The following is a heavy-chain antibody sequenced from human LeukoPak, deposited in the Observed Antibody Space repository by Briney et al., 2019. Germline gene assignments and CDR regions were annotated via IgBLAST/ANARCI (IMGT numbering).Heavy chain of an antibody. CDR1: GFTFSNYG. Sequence: PGGSLRLSCAASGFTFSNYGMHWVRQAPGKGLEWVAVISYDGSNKYYADSAKGRFTISRDNSKNTLYLQMNSLRAEDTAVYYCAKGAYSSGFFDYWGQGTLVTVSS. CDR3: AKGAYSSGFFDY. CDR2: ISYDGSNK. J-gene: IGHJ4*02. D-gene: IGHD6-19*01. V-gene: IGHV3-30*18.